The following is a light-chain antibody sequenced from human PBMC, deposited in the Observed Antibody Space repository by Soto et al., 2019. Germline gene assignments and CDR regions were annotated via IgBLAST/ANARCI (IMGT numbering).Light chain of an antibody. V-gene: IGLV2-18*02. CDR1: SSDVGSYNR. CDR2: EVS. J-gene: IGLJ2*01. CDR3: SSYTSSSTFVV. Sequence: QSALTQPPSVSGSPGQSVTISCTGTSSDVGSYNRVSWYQQPPGTAPKLMIYEVSNRPSGVPDRFSGSKSGNTASLTISGLPAEDEADYYCSSYTSSSTFVVFGGGTKLTVL.